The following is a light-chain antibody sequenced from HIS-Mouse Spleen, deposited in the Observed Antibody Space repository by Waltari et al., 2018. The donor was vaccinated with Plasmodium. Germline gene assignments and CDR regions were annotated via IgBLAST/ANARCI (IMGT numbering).Light chain of an antibody. CDR2: DGS. CDR1: NIGSKS. CDR3: KLWDSSSDHPV. Sequence: SYVLTQPPSVSVAPGQTARITCGGNNIGSKSVHWYQQKPGQAPVLVAYDGSDRPSGFSDRFSGSKSGNTASLTISRVEAGDEADYYCKLWDSSSDHPVFGGGTKLTVL. V-gene: IGLV3-21*02. J-gene: IGLJ2*01.